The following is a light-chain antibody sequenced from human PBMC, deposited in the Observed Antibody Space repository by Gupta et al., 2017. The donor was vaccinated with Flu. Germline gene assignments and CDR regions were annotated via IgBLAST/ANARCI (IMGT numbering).Light chain of an antibody. CDR3: QQYGSSPYT. J-gene: IGKJ2*01. CDR1: QSVSDNY. V-gene: IGKV3-20*01. CDR2: GAS. Sequence: EIVLTQSPGTLSLSPGERVTLSCRASQSVSDNYLAWYQQKRGQAPRLLMYGASRRATGISDRFSGSGSGTDFTLIISRLEPEDFAVYFCQQYGSSPYTFGQGSKLEIK.